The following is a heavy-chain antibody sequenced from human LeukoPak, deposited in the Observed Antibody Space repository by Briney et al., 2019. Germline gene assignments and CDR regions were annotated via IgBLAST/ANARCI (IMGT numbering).Heavy chain of an antibody. CDR3: ARVPSYCGGDCYIDY. D-gene: IGHD2-21*01. CDR1: GGSISSYY. CDR2: IYTSGST. J-gene: IGHJ4*02. V-gene: IGHV4-4*07. Sequence: SETPSLTCTVSGGSISSYYWSWIRQPAGKGLEWIGRIYTSGSTNYNPSLKSRVTMSVDTSKNQFSLKLSSVTAADTAVYYYARVPSYCGGDCYIDYWGQGTLVTVSS.